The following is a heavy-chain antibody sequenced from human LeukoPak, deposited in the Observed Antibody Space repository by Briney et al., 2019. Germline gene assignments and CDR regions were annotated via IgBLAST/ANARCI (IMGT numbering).Heavy chain of an antibody. CDR1: GGSISSYY. Sequence: PSETLSLTCTVSGGSISSYYWSWIRQPPGKGLEWIGYIYYSGSTNYNPSLKSRVTISVDTSKNQFSLKLSSVTAADTAVYYCARLRWVAFDIWGQGTMVTVSS. V-gene: IGHV4-59*08. D-gene: IGHD3-16*01. CDR2: IYYSGST. J-gene: IGHJ3*02. CDR3: ARLRWVAFDI.